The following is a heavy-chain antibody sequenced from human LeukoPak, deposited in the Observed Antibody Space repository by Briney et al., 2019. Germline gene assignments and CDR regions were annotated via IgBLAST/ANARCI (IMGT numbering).Heavy chain of an antibody. CDR2: IGTAGDI. J-gene: IGHJ4*02. V-gene: IGHV3-13*01. D-gene: IGHD3-10*01. Sequence: GGSLRLSCEASGFTFSSYSMNWVRQAPGKGLEWVSAIGTAGDIYYPGSVKGRFTISRENAKNSLYLQMNSLRAEDTALYYCAKGPHYYGSGSYFNWGQGTLVTVSS. CDR1: GFTFSSYS. CDR3: AKGPHYYGSGSYFN.